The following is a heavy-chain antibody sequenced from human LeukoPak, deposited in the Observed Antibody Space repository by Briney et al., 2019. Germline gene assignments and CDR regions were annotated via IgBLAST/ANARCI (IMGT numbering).Heavy chain of an antibody. V-gene: IGHV3-30*18. CDR3: ANWYYYGSGSYYKEAFDI. D-gene: IGHD3-10*01. CDR1: GFYFSSYG. Sequence: GGSLRLSCAASGFYFSSYGMHWVRQAPGKGLEWVVVISYDGSNKYYADSVKGRFTISRDNSKNTLYLQMNSLRAEDTAVYYCANWYYYGSGSYYKEAFDIWGQGTMVTVSS. J-gene: IGHJ3*02. CDR2: ISYDGSNK.